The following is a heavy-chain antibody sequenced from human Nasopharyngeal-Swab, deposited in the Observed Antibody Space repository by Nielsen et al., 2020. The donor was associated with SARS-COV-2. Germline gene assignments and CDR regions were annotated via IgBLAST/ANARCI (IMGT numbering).Heavy chain of an antibody. CDR1: GGPINTDNY. D-gene: IGHD6-25*01. CDR3: AGHPADFDY. J-gene: IGHJ4*02. Sequence: SETLSLTCTVSGGPINTDNYWSWIRQAPGKGLEWVGEMKPSGRTNYNPSLKSRVTISVDTSNNHFFLRLSSVTAADTAVYYCAGHPADFDYWGQGALVTVSS. CDR2: MKPSGRT. V-gene: IGHV4-34*01.